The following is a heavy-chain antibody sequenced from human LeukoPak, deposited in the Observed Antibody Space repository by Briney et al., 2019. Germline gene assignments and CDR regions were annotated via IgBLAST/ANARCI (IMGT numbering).Heavy chain of an antibody. J-gene: IGHJ1*01. Sequence: ASVKVSCKASGYTFTSYDINWVRQATGQGLEWMGRINPNSGGTNYAQKFQGRVTMTRDTSISTAYMELSRLRSDDTAVYYCARGPYSSSWAEYFQHWGQGTLVTVSS. CDR2: INPNSGGT. V-gene: IGHV1-2*06. CDR1: GYTFTSYD. CDR3: ARGPYSSSWAEYFQH. D-gene: IGHD6-13*01.